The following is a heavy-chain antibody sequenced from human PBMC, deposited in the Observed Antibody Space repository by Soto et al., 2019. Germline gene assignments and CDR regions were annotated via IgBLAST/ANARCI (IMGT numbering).Heavy chain of an antibody. CDR2: INAGNGNT. J-gene: IGHJ4*02. CDR1: GYTFTTYA. CDR3: ARGYCSGGTCYASDY. D-gene: IGHD2-15*01. Sequence: GASVKVSCKASGYTFTTYAMHWVRQAPGQRLEWMGWINAGNGNTKYSQKFQGRVTITRDTSASTAYMERSSLRSEDTAVYSCARGYCSGGTCYASDYWRQGTLVTVS. V-gene: IGHV1-3*01.